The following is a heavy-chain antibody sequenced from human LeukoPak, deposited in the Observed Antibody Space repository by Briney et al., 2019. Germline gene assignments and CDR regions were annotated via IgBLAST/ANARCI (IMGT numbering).Heavy chain of an antibody. CDR3: ARGGQGDGYSADEAFDI. V-gene: IGHV6-1*01. D-gene: IGHD5-18*01. CDR1: GDSISSNSS. Sequence: SQTLSLTCAIFGDSISSNSSWNWIRQSPSRGLEWLGRTYYRSKWYNDYVVSVKSRININPDTSKNQFSLQLNSVTPEDTAVYYCARGGQGDGYSADEAFDIWGQGTMVTVS. J-gene: IGHJ3*02. CDR2: TYYRSKWYN.